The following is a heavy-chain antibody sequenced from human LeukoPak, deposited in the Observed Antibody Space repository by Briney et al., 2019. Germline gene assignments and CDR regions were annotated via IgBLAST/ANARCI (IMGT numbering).Heavy chain of an antibody. J-gene: IGHJ6*02. CDR3: ATDNPLLSGSYYYGMDV. D-gene: IGHD3-10*01. V-gene: IGHV1-24*01. CDR2: FDPEDGET. Sequence: ASVKVSCKVSVYTLTELSMHWVRQAPGKGLEWMGGFDPEDGETIYAQKFQGRVTMTEDTSTDTAYMELSSLRSEDTAVYYCATDNPLLSGSYYYGMDVWGQGTTVTVSS. CDR1: VYTLTELS.